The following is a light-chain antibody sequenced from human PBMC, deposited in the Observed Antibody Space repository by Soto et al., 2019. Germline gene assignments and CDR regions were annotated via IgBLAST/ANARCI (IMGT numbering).Light chain of an antibody. J-gene: IGKJ4*01. V-gene: IGKV3D-15*01. CDR3: QQYNNWPPLT. CDR1: QTVNSN. CDR2: GAS. Sequence: EIVMTQPPATLSVSPGERATLSCRASQTVNSNLAWYQKKPGQAPRLLIYGASTRAPGIPARFSGSGSGTEFTLTISSLQSEDFAVYYCQQYNNWPPLTFGGGTKVEIK.